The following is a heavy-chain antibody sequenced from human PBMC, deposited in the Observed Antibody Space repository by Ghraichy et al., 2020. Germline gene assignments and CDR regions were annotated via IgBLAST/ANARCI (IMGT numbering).Heavy chain of an antibody. CDR2: IYHGGTT. V-gene: IGHV4-30-2*01. CDR3: ARVTTVTNFDY. D-gene: IGHD4-17*01. CDR1: GGSISSGGYS. J-gene: IGHJ4*02. Sequence: SETPSLTCAVSGGSISSGGYSWSWIRQPPGKGLEWIGYIYHGGTTYYNPSLKSRVTISVDRTKNQFSLKLSSVTAADTALCYCARVTTVTNFDYWGQGTLVTVSS.